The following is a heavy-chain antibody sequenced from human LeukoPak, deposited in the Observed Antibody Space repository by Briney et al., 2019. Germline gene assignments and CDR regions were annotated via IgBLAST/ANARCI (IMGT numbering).Heavy chain of an antibody. V-gene: IGHV3-74*01. J-gene: IGHJ4*02. CDR1: GFTFSSYW. Sequence: GGCLRLSCAASGFTFSSYWMHWVRQPLGKGLVWVSRINPDGTTTNYADSVKGRFTISSDNAKNTLYLQMNSLTVEDTALYYCVRIATVTTPDYWGQGTLVTVSS. CDR3: VRIATVTTPDY. CDR2: INPDGTTT. D-gene: IGHD4-17*01.